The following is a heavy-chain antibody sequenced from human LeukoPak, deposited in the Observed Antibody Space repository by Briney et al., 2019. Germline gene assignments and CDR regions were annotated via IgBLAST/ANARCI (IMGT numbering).Heavy chain of an antibody. J-gene: IGHJ4*02. D-gene: IGHD4-17*01. V-gene: IGHV3-20*04. CDR1: GFMFDDYG. CDR2: INWNGGRT. CDR3: ARDYDYGDYPGY. Sequence: RAEGSLRLSCAASGFMFDDYGMSWVRQAPGKGLEWVSGINWNGGRTGYADSVKGRFTISRDNAKNSLYLQMNSLRAGDTALYYCARDYDYGDYPGYWGQGTLVTVSS.